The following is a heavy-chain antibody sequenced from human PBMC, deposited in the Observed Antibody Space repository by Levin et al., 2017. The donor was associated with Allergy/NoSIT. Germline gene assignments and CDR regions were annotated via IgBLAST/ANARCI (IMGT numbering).Heavy chain of an antibody. CDR3: ARVRFLESPRLDY. J-gene: IGHJ4*02. CDR1: GGSFSGYY. D-gene: IGHD3-3*01. CDR2: INHSGST. V-gene: IGHV4-34*01. Sequence: SSETLSLTCAVYGGSFSGYYWSWIRQPPGKGLEWIGEINHSGSTNYNPSLKSRVTISVDTSKNQFSLKLSSVTAADTAVYYCARVRFLESPRLDYWGQGTLVTVSS.